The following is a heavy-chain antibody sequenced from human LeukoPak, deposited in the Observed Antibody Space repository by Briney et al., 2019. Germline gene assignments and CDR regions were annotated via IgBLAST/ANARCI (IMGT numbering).Heavy chain of an antibody. CDR1: GYTFTGYY. CDR2: INPNSGGT. V-gene: IGHV1-2*02. J-gene: IGHJ6*03. CDR3: ARVDGDYVFNYYYYYMDV. D-gene: IGHD4-17*01. Sequence: ASVKVSCKASGYTFTGYYMHWVRQAPGQGLEWMGWINPNSGGTNYARKFQGRVTMTRDTSISTAYMELSSLRSEDTAVYYCARVDGDYVFNYYYYYMDVWGKGTTVTISS.